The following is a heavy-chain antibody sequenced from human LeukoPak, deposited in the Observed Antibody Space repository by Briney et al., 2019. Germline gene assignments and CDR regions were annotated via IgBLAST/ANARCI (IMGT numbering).Heavy chain of an antibody. V-gene: IGHV4-39*07. CDR1: GGSISSSSYY. CDR2: IYYSGST. CDR3: ARQLGSHDFKVRGVISYYYGMDV. D-gene: IGHD3-10*01. Sequence: SETLSLTCTVSGGSISSSSYYWGWIRQPPGKGLEWIGSIYYSGSTYYNPSLKSRVTISVDTSKNQFSLKLSSVTAADTAVYYCARQLGSHDFKVRGVISYYYGMDVWGQGATVTVSS. J-gene: IGHJ6*02.